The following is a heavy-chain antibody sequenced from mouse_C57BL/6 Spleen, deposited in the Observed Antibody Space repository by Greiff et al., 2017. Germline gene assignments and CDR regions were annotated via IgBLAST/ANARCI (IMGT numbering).Heavy chain of an antibody. J-gene: IGHJ4*01. Sequence: EVKLEESVAELVRPGASVKLSCTASGFNIKNTYMHWVKQRPEQGLEWIGRIDPANGNTKYAPKFQGKATITADTSSNTAYLQLSSLTSDDTAIDYCAGGYYGSSSMDYWGQGTSVTVSS. CDR1: GFNIKNTY. V-gene: IGHV14-3*01. CDR2: IDPANGNT. D-gene: IGHD1-1*01. CDR3: AGGYYGSSSMDY.